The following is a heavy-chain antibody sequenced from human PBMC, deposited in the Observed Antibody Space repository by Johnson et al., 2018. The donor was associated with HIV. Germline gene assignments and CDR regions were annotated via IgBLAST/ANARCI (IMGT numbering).Heavy chain of an antibody. CDR3: AKDPVARGFVFDGFDM. J-gene: IGHJ3*02. V-gene: IGHV3-30-3*01. CDR2: ISYDGSNI. Sequence: QVQLVESGGGVVQPGRSLRLSCAASGFTFSSYALHWVRQAPGKGLEWVAVISYDGSNIYYADSVKGRFTIFRDNSENTLYLQMNSLRAEDTAVYYCAKDPVARGFVFDGFDMWGQGTMVTVS. CDR1: GFTFSSYA. D-gene: IGHD3-10*01.